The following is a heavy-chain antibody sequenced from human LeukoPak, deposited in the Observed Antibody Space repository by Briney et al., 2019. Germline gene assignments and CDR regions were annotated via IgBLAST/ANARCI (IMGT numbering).Heavy chain of an antibody. Sequence: PSETLSLTCAVYGGSFSGYYWSWIRQPPGKGLEWIGEINHSGSTNYNPSLKSRVTISVDTSKNQFSLKLSSVTAADTAVYYCARRKWLLLAFRSPDAFDIWGQGTMVTVSS. D-gene: IGHD3-22*01. J-gene: IGHJ3*02. V-gene: IGHV4-34*01. CDR2: INHSGST. CDR1: GGSFSGYY. CDR3: ARRKWLLLAFRSPDAFDI.